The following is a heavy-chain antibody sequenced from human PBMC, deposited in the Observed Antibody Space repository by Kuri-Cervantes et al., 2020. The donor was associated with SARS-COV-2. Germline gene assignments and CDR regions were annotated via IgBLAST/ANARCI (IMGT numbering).Heavy chain of an antibody. V-gene: IGHV3-30-3*01. CDR2: ISYDGSNK. CDR1: GFTFSSYA. D-gene: IGHD3-10*01. Sequence: GGSLRLSCAASGFTFSSYAMHWVRQAPGKGLEWVAVISYDGSNKYYADSVKGRFTISRDNSKNTLYLQMNSLRAEDTAVYYCARDHDITMVQGVYFDDWGQGTLVTVSS. J-gene: IGHJ4*02. CDR3: ARDHDITMVQGVYFDD.